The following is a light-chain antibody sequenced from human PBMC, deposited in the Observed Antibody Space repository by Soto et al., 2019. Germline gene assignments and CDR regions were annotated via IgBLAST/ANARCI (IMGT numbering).Light chain of an antibody. Sequence: QSALTQPPSASGSPGQSVTISCTGTSSDVGGYNSVSWYQQHPGKAPKLMIYEVSKRPSGVPDRFSGSKSGNSASLTVSGLQAEDEADYYCSSYAGSTVIFGGGTKLTVL. CDR3: SSYAGSTVI. V-gene: IGLV2-8*01. CDR2: EVS. CDR1: SSDVGGYNS. J-gene: IGLJ2*01.